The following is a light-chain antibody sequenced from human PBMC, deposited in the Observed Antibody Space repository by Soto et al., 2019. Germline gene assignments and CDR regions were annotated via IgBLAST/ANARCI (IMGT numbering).Light chain of an antibody. CDR3: QQYHHWPVT. V-gene: IGKV3-15*01. J-gene: IGKJ4*01. CDR1: QSVTRN. Sequence: EIVMTQSPATLSVSPGERDTLSCRASQSVTRNLAWYQHTPGQSPRLLISAASSGATGLPSRFSGSGSGTDFTLTISSLQSEDAAVYYCQQYHHWPVTFGGGTKVEIK. CDR2: AAS.